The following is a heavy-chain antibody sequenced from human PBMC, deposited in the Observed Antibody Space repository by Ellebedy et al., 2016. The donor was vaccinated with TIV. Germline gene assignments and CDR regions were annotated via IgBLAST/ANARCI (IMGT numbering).Heavy chain of an antibody. D-gene: IGHD3-9*01. V-gene: IGHV3-23*01. CDR1: GFTFNSHW. CDR2: IGPRSDYK. Sequence: GESLKISCAASGFTFNSHWMSWVRQAPGKGLEWVSAIGPRSDYKFYADSVKGRITISRDNSENTLFLQMHSLRGEDTAVYYCAKELVSRDSLTFDYWGQGVLVTVSS. J-gene: IGHJ4*02. CDR3: AKELVSRDSLTFDY.